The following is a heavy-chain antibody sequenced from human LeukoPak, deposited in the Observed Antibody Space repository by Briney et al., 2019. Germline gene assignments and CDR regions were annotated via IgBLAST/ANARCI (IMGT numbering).Heavy chain of an antibody. V-gene: IGHV3-21*01. CDR3: ARDNRHRGFDY. D-gene: IGHD1-14*01. CDR2: ISSSSSYI. J-gene: IGHJ4*02. CDR1: GFTFSSYS. Sequence: GGSLRLSCAASGFTFSSYSMNWVRQAPGKGLEWVSSISSSSSYIYYADSVKGRFTISRDNAKNSLCLQMNSLRAEDTAVYYCARDNRHRGFDYWGQGTLVAVSS.